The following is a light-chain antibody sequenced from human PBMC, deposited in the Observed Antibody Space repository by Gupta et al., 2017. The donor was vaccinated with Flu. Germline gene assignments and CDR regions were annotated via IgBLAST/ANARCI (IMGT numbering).Light chain of an antibody. J-gene: IGKJ3*01. V-gene: IGKV1-33*01. CDR2: DAT. CDR3: QQDDDRPHFT. CDR1: DDIHYY. Sequence: DVQLTQSPSSLSASLGDRVTITCQANDDIHYYLNWYLQKPGKAPKLLIYDATNWETGVPSRFSGSGYGKDFTLTITSRQPEDVGVYYCQQDDDRPHFTFGHGTTVDF.